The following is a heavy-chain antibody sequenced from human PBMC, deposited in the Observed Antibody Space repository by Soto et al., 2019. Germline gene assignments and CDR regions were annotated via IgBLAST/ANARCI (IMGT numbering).Heavy chain of an antibody. Sequence: QVQLVRSGAEVKKHGASVKVSCKASGYTFTSYGISWVRQAPGQGLEWLGWISAYNGNTNYAQKLQGRVTMTTDTSTSTAYMELRSLRSDDTAVYYCAREIMDYYDSSGYYHAFDIWGQGTMVTVSS. J-gene: IGHJ3*02. CDR1: GYTFTSYG. CDR3: AREIMDYYDSSGYYHAFDI. CDR2: ISAYNGNT. D-gene: IGHD3-22*01. V-gene: IGHV1-18*01.